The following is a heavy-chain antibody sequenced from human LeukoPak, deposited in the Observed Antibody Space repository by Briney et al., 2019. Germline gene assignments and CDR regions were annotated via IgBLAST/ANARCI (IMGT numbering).Heavy chain of an antibody. CDR3: ARTGPLSRFGDLQVWFDP. V-gene: IGHV4-59*01. CDR2: IYYSGST. Sequence: SETLSLTCTVSGGSISSYYWSWIRQPPGKGLEWIGYIYYSGSTNYNPSLKSRVTISVDTSKNQFSLKLSSVTAADTAVYYCARTGPLSRFGDLQVWFDPWGQGTLVTVSS. CDR1: GGSISSYY. J-gene: IGHJ5*02. D-gene: IGHD3-10*01.